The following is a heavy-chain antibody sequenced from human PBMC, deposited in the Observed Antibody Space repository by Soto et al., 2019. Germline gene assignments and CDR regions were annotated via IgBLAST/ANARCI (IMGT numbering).Heavy chain of an antibody. CDR1: GFTFSRYA. CDR3: ARDDSNYADWFDP. Sequence: PGGSLRLSCPASGFTFSRYAMSWVRQAPEKGLEWVSAISGSGGSTYYADSVKGRFTISRDNSKNTLYLQMNSLRAEDTAVYYCARDDSNYADWFDPWGQGTLVTVSS. CDR2: ISGSGGST. D-gene: IGHD4-4*01. J-gene: IGHJ5*02. V-gene: IGHV3-23*01.